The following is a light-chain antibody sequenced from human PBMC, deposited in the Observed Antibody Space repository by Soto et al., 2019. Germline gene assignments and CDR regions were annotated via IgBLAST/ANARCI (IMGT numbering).Light chain of an antibody. V-gene: IGLV2-14*01. CDR2: DVS. J-gene: IGLJ1*01. CDR1: SREIGGYNY. Sequence: QSVLTQPASVSGSPGQSITISCTGKSREIGGYNYVSWYQQHPGKAPKLMIYDVSNRPSGVSNRFSGSKSGNTASLTISGLQAEDEADYYCSSYTSSSTLYVFGTGTKVTVL. CDR3: SSYTSSSTLYV.